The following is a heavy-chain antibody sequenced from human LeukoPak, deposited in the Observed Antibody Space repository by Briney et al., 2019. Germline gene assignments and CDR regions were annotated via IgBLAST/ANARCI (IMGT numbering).Heavy chain of an antibody. J-gene: IGHJ6*02. D-gene: IGHD3-3*01. Sequence: GGSLRLSCAASGFTFSSYAMHWVRQAPGKGLEWVAVISYDGSNKYYADSVKGRFTISRDNAKNSLYLQMNSLRDEDTAVYYCARDHDFWSGYYTGVLDVWGQGTTVTVSS. CDR3: ARDHDFWSGYYTGVLDV. CDR2: ISYDGSNK. V-gene: IGHV3-30-3*01. CDR1: GFTFSSYA.